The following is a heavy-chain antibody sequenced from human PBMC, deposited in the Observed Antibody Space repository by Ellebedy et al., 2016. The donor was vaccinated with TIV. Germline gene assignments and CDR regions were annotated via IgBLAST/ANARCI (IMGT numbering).Heavy chain of an antibody. CDR1: GGSVSKYY. J-gene: IGHJ5*02. D-gene: IGHD6-19*01. V-gene: IGHV4-59*02. Sequence: SETLSLTXNVSGGSVSKYYWSWIRQPPGKGLEWIGNIFHNGRTTYNPSLKSRVTISVDTSENRFSLKVTSVTAADTAVYYCAGGTQWLLQSWGQGTLVTVSS. CDR2: IFHNGRT. CDR3: AGGTQWLLQS.